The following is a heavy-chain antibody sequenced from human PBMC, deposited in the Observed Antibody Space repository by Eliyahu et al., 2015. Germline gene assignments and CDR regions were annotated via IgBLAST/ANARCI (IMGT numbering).Heavy chain of an antibody. J-gene: IGHJ4*02. Sequence: QVHLVQSGAEVKKPGSSVKVSCKASGGTFITDXFSWVRQAPGQGLEWMGGIVSILGTANYAQKFQGRVTITADESTSTAYMELTRLRSEDTAVYYCATLGFCSGGTCYSDNWGRGTLVTVSS. D-gene: IGHD2-15*01. V-gene: IGHV1-69*01. CDR1: GGTFITDX. CDR3: ATLGFCSGGTCYSDN. CDR2: IVSILGTA.